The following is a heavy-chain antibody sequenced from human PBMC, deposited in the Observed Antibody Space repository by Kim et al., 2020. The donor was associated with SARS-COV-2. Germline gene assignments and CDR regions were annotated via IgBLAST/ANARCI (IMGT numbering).Heavy chain of an antibody. CDR3: AREAVAGSFDY. D-gene: IGHD6-19*01. CDR2: NT. Sequence: NTRYSQPFQARVSITRDTSATTAYLELSGLISEDTAVYYCAREAVAGSFDYWGQGTLVTVSS. V-gene: IGHV1-3*01. J-gene: IGHJ4*02.